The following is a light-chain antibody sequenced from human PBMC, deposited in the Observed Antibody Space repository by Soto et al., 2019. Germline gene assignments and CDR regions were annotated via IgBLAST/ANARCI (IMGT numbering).Light chain of an antibody. CDR2: EVS. CDR1: SSDVGGYDY. Sequence: QAVLTQPPSASGSPGQSVTISCTGTSSDVGGYDYVSWYQQHQGKAPTLMIFEVSKRPSGVPDRFSGSKSGNTASLTVSGLQPEDEAEYYCCSYAGSNAYVFGTGTKVTVL. V-gene: IGLV2-8*01. CDR3: CSYAGSNAYV. J-gene: IGLJ1*01.